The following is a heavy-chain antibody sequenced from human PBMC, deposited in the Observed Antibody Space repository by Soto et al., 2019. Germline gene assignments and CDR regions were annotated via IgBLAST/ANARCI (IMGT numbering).Heavy chain of an antibody. CDR3: ARCPGYSGYEDYYYYYMDV. Sequence: GGSLRLSCAASGFTFSDYYMSWIRQAPGKGLEWVSYISSSGSTIYYADSVKGRFTISRDNAKNSLYLQMNSLRAEDTAVYYCARCPGYSGYEDYYYYYMDVWGKGTTVTVSS. J-gene: IGHJ6*03. CDR1: GFTFSDYY. CDR2: ISSSGSTI. D-gene: IGHD5-12*01. V-gene: IGHV3-11*01.